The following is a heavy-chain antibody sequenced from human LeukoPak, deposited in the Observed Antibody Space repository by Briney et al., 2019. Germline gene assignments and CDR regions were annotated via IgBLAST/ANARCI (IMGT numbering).Heavy chain of an antibody. CDR3: ARMGDSSGRDY. J-gene: IGHJ4*02. V-gene: IGHV1-46*01. Sequence: ASVKVSCKASGYTFTRHYMDWVRQAPGQGLEWMGKINPSSGGTGYAQKFQGRVTMTRDTSTSTVYMELSSLRSEDTAVYYCARMGDSSGRDYWGQGTLVTVSS. CDR1: GYTFTRHY. D-gene: IGHD3-22*01. CDR2: INPSSGGT.